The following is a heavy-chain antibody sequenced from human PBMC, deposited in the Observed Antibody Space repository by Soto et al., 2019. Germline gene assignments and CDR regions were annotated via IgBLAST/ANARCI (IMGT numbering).Heavy chain of an antibody. J-gene: IGHJ4*02. CDR2: IIPILGIA. D-gene: IGHD6-13*01. Sequence: QVQLVQSGAEVKKPGSSVKVSCKASGGTFSSYTISWVRQAPGQGLEWMGRIIPILGIANYAQKFQGRVTITADKSTSTAYMELSSLRSEDTAVYYCARDSGRGYSSSWYLYYFDYWGQGTLVTVSS. CDR1: GGTFSSYT. V-gene: IGHV1-69*08. CDR3: ARDSGRGYSSSWYLYYFDY.